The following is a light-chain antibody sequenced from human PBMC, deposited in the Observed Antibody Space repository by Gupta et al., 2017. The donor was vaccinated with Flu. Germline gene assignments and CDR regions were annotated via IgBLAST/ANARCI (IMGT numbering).Light chain of an antibody. Sequence: DIQMTQSPSTVSASVGDRVSITCRASQHIGSWLAWYQKKPGQAPKVLIYAASSLQSGVPSRFSGSGYGTEFTLTISSLQPEDFATYFCQQAKSFPLSFGGGTKVEMK. CDR3: QQAKSFPLS. CDR2: AAS. J-gene: IGKJ4*01. CDR1: QHIGSW. V-gene: IGKV1-12*01.